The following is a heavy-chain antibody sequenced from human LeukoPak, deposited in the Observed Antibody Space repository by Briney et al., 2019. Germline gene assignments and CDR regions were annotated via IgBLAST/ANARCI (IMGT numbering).Heavy chain of an antibody. CDR3: ARDAGDNWTANWFDP. D-gene: IGHD1-20*01. V-gene: IGHV4-38-2*02. Sequence: SETLSLTCTVSVYSLSSGYYWGWIRQPPGKGLEWIGSIYHSGSTYYNPSLKSRVTISVDTSKNQFSLKLSSVTAADTAVYYCARDAGDNWTANWFDPWGQGTLVTVSS. CDR1: VYSLSSGYY. J-gene: IGHJ5*02. CDR2: IYHSGST.